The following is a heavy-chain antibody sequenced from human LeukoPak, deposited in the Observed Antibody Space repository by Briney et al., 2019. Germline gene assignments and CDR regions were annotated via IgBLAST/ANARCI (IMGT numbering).Heavy chain of an antibody. CDR2: IRYDGSNK. CDR3: AKDPGGYSKIDWFDP. Sequence: GGSLRLSCAASGFTFSSYGMHWVRQAPGKGLEWVAFIRYDGSNKYYADSVKGRFTISRDNSKNTLYLQMNSLRAEDTAVYYYAKDPGGYSKIDWFDPWGQGTLVIVSS. CDR1: GFTFSSYG. D-gene: IGHD4-11*01. V-gene: IGHV3-30*02. J-gene: IGHJ5*02.